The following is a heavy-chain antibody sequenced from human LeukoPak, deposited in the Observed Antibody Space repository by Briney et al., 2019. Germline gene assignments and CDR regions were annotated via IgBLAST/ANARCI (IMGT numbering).Heavy chain of an antibody. V-gene: IGHV3-7*01. CDR2: INHDGSDI. CDR3: ARFSRGELANY. D-gene: IGHD1-26*01. Sequence: GGSLRLACAASGYILSSYWTSWVRQVPGKGLAWVANINHDGSDIQYVDSVKGRFTVSRDNAKNALYLQMNSLRAEDTAVYYCARFSRGELANYWGQGTLVIVSS. J-gene: IGHJ4*02. CDR1: GYILSSYW.